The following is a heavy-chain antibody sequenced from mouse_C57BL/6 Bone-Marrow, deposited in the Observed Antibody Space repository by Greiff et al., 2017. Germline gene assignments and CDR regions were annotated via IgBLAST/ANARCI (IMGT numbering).Heavy chain of an antibody. D-gene: IGHD1-1*01. Sequence: EVQLVESGGGLVKPGGSLKLSCAASGFTFSSYAMSWVRQTPENRLEWVATISDGGSYTYYPDNVKGRFTISSDNAKNNLYLQMSHLKSEDTAMYYCTRALYYYDSNPYFDYWGQGTTLTVSS. CDR2: ISDGGSYT. CDR3: TRALYYYDSNPYFDY. CDR1: GFTFSSYA. V-gene: IGHV5-4*01. J-gene: IGHJ2*01.